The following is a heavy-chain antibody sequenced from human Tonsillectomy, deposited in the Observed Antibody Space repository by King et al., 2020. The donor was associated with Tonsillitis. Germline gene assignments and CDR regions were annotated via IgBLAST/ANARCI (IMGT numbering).Heavy chain of an antibody. CDR1: GGSITSISYF. D-gene: IGHD2-15*01. Sequence: QLQESGPGLVKPSETLSLTCNVSGGSITSISYFWDWIRQPPGKGLEWIGSIYYSGSTYYNPSLKSRVTISVDTSKTQFSLKLSSVTAADTAVYYCARRSRGGYSHNWFDPWGQGTLVTVSS. CDR3: ARRSRGGYSHNWFDP. V-gene: IGHV4-39*07. J-gene: IGHJ5*02. CDR2: IYYSGST.